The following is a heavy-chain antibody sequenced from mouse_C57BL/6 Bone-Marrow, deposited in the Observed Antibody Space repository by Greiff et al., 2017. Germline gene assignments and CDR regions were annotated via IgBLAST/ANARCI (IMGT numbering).Heavy chain of an antibody. V-gene: IGHV1-64*01. J-gene: IGHJ3*01. D-gene: IGHD2-1*01. CDR3: ARTGIYYGNFWFAY. CDR2: IHPNSGST. CDR1: GYTFTSYW. Sequence: QVQLQQPGAELVKPGASVKLSCKASGYTFTSYWMHWVKQRPGQGLEWIGIIHPNSGSTNYNEKFKSKAPLTVDKSSSTAYMQLSSLTSEDSAVYYCARTGIYYGNFWFAYWGQGTLVTVSA.